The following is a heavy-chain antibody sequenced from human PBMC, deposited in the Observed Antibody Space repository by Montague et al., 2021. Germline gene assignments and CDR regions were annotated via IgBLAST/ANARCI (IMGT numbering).Heavy chain of an antibody. CDR1: GDSIGSRNW. CDR2: IYQGGTT. J-gene: IGHJ4*02. D-gene: IGHD6-19*01. CDR3: ARGTSDWTVSFDY. V-gene: IGHV4-4*02. Sequence: SETLSLTCAVTGDSIGSRNWWSWFRQPPGKGLEWIGEIYQGGTTXYNPSLKSRATISVDTSKNQFSLKVSSVTAADTAVYYCARGTSDWTVSFDYWGQGTLVTVSS.